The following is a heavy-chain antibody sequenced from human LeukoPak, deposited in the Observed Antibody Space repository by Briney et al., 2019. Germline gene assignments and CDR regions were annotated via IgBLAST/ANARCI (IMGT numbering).Heavy chain of an antibody. CDR1: GGSISSSSYY. V-gene: IGHV4-39*01. Sequence: SETLSLTCTVSGGSISSSSYYWGWIRQPPGKGLEWIGSIYYSGSTYYNPSLKSRVTISVDTSKNQFSLKLSSVTAADTAVYYCARRYCSGGYCYSDYWGQGTLVTVSS. D-gene: IGHD2-15*01. J-gene: IGHJ4*02. CDR3: ARRYCSGGYCYSDY. CDR2: IYYSGST.